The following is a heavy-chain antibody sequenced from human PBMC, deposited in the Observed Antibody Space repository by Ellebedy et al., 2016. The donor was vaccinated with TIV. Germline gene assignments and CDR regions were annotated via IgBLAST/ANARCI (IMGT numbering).Heavy chain of an antibody. CDR1: GFSLSSYW. V-gene: IGHV3-74*03. J-gene: IGHJ4*02. CDR3: ARDIGLLVDPYFFDS. Sequence: GGSLRLSCAASGFSLSSYWMHWVRQAPGKGLDWVSRIDHDGSTTKYADSVKGRFTISRDNAKNTLYLQMTSLRVEDTAVYYCARDIGLLVDPYFFDSWGQGTLVTVSS. CDR2: IDHDGSTT. D-gene: IGHD2-21*01.